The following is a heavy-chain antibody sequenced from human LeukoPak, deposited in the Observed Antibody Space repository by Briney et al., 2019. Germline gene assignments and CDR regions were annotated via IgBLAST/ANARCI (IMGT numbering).Heavy chain of an antibody. V-gene: IGHV4-59*01. CDR1: GDSISSYY. CDR3: ARSGIYGEYGIYFDY. D-gene: IGHD4-17*01. J-gene: IGHJ4*02. CDR2: IHYSGST. Sequence: SETLSLTCSVSGDSISSYYWSWIRQPPGKGLEWIGYIHYSGSTKYNPSLKSRVTISADTSKKQFSLKLSSVTAADTAVYYCARSGIYGEYGIYFDYWGQGTLVTVSS.